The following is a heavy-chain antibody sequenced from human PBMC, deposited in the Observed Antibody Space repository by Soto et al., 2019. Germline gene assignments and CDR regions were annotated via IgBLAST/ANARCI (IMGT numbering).Heavy chain of an antibody. Sequence: QVQLQESGPGLVKPSETLSLTCTVSGDSVSSSGYYWSWIRQPPGKGLEWIGYIYFSGSTNYNPSLKSRVTLSADTSKNHFSLKLTSVTAADTAVYYCASAAEQLLIPPHLDYWGQGTLVTVSA. J-gene: IGHJ4*02. D-gene: IGHD6-25*01. V-gene: IGHV4-61*03. CDR3: ASAAEQLLIPPHLDY. CDR1: GDSVSSSGYY. CDR2: IYFSGST.